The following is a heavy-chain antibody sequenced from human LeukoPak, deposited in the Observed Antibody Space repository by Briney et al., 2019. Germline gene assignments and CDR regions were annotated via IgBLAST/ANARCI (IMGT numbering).Heavy chain of an antibody. V-gene: IGHV1-69*05. CDR1: GGTFSSYA. Sequence: SVKVSCKASGGTFSSYAISWVRQAPGQGLERMGGIIPIFGTANYAQKFQGRVTITTDESTSTAYMELSSLRSEDTAVYYCARVNVEYSYGPPYYYYYMDVWGKGTTVTVSS. D-gene: IGHD5-18*01. CDR3: ARVNVEYSYGPPYYYYYMDV. J-gene: IGHJ6*03. CDR2: IIPIFGTA.